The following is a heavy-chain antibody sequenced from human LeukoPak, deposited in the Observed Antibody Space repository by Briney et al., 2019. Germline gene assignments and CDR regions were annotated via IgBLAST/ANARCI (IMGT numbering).Heavy chain of an antibody. CDR2: ISSSSSYI. J-gene: IGHJ4*02. Sequence: GGSLRLSCAASGFTFSSYSMNWVRQAPGKGLEWVSSISSSSSYIYYADSVRGRFTISRDNTKNSLYLQMNSLRAEDTAVYYCAGGGYYYDSSGYYGELGYWGQGTLVTVSS. CDR1: GFTFSSYS. D-gene: IGHD3-22*01. V-gene: IGHV3-21*04. CDR3: AGGGYYYDSSGYYGELGY.